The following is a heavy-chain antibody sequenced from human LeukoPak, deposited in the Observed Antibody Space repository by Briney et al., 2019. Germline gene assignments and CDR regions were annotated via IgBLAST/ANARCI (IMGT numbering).Heavy chain of an antibody. J-gene: IGHJ3*02. D-gene: IGHD1-1*01. V-gene: IGHV4-38-2*02. CDR3: ATGSMEAFDI. Sequence: PSETLSLTCTVSGYSISSGYYWSWIRQPPGKGVGWSWEINQSGSTNYNPSLKSRVTISVDTSKNQFSLKLSSVTAADTAVYYCATGSMEAFDIWGQGTMVTVSS. CDR1: GYSISSGYY. CDR2: INQSGST.